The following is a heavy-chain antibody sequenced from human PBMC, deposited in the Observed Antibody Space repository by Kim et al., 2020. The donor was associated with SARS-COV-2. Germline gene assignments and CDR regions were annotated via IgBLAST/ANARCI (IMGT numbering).Heavy chain of an antibody. CDR3: VRVWVLLWEGNYYYGMDV. CDR2: INTNTGNP. D-gene: IGHD3-10*01. V-gene: IGHV7-4-1*02. Sequence: ASVKVSCKASGYTFTSYAMNWVRQAPGQGLEWMGWINTNTGNPTYAQGFTGRFVLSLDTSVSTAYLQISSLKAEDTAVYYGVRVWVLLWEGNYYYGMDVWGHGTTVTVSS. CDR1: GYTFTSYA. J-gene: IGHJ6*02.